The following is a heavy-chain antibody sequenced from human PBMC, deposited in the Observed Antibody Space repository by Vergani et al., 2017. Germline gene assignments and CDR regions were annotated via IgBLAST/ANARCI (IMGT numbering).Heavy chain of an antibody. D-gene: IGHD2-2*01. CDR3: TTVKPVVVPAAIAPWDYYYYYMDV. CDR2: IKRKTDGGTT. Sequence: EVQLLESGGGLVKPGGSLRLSCAASGFTFSNAWLSWVRQAPGKGREWVGRIKRKTDGGTTDYAAPVKGRFTISRDDSKKTLYQQMNSLKTEDTAVYYCTTVKPVVVPAAIAPWDYYYYYMDVWGKGTTVTVSS. J-gene: IGHJ6*03. V-gene: IGHV3-15*01. CDR1: GFTFSNAW.